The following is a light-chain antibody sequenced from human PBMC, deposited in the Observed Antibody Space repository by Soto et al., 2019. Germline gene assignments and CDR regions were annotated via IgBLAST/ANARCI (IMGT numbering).Light chain of an antibody. J-gene: IGLJ2*01. CDR2: NND. Sequence: QSMLTQPPSVSAAPGQKVTISCSGSSSNIGKNYVSWYQQLPGAAPKLLIYNNDKRPSGIPDRFSGSKSGTSATLGITGLQTGDEADYYCGTWDGSLSAGVFGGGTKLTVL. CDR1: SSNIGKNY. CDR3: GTWDGSLSAGV. V-gene: IGLV1-51*01.